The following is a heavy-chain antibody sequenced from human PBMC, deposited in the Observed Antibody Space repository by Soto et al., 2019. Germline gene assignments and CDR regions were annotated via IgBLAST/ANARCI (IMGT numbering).Heavy chain of an antibody. CDR2: INPNSGGT. CDR1: GYTFTGYY. J-gene: IGHJ3*02. V-gene: IGHV1-2*04. CDR3: ASSLYYYDGSGYYYVYLGAFDI. Sequence: ASVKVSCKASGYTFTGYYMHWVRQAPGQGLEWMGWINPNSGGTNYAQKFQGWVTMTRDTSISTAYMELSRLRSDDTAVYYCASSLYYYDGSGYYYVYLGAFDIWGQGTMVTVSS. D-gene: IGHD3-22*01.